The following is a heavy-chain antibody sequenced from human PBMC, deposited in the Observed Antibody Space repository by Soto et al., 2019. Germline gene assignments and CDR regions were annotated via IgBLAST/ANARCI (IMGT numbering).Heavy chain of an antibody. V-gene: IGHV4-31*03. D-gene: IGHD3-3*01. J-gene: IGHJ4*02. CDR1: GGSISSGGYY. CDR2: IYYSGST. Sequence: SETLSLTCTVSGGSISSGGYYWSWIRQHPGKGLEWIGYIYYSGSTYYNPSLKSRVTISVDTSKNQFSLKLSSVTAADTAVYYCARGSNDYYFDYWGQGTLVTVSS. CDR3: ARGSNDYYFDY.